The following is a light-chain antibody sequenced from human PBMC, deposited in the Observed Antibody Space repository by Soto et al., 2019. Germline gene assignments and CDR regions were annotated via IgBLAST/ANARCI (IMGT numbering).Light chain of an antibody. Sequence: PATLSVSKGGGATLSGRASQSISDTLAWYQQKPGQAPRLLIHGASTRATGFPARFSGSGSGTDFTLTISRLEPEDFGVYYCQQYGISLPFGQGAMV. CDR3: QQYGISLP. J-gene: IGKJ1*01. CDR1: QSISDT. CDR2: GAS. V-gene: IGKV3-15*01.